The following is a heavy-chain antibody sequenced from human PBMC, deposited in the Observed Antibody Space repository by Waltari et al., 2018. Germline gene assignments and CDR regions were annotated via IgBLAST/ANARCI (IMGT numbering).Heavy chain of an antibody. J-gene: IGHJ4*02. Sequence: EVQLVESGGGLVQPGRSLRLSCAASGFTFDDYAMHWVRQAPGKGLEWVSGISWNSGSIGYADSVKGRFTISRDNAKNSLYLQMNSLRAEDTALYYCAKDSSWHFDYWGQGTLVTVSS. V-gene: IGHV3-9*01. D-gene: IGHD2-15*01. CDR1: GFTFDDYA. CDR3: AKDSSWHFDY. CDR2: ISWNSGSI.